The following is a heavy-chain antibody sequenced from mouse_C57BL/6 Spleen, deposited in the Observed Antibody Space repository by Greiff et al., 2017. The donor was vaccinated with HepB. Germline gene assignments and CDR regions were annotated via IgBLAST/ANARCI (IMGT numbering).Heavy chain of an antibody. Sequence: QVQLQQPGAELVRPGTSVKLSCKASGYTFTSYWMHWVKQRPGQDLEWIGVIDPSDSYTNYNQKFKGKATLTVDTSSSTAYMQLSSLTSEDSAVYYCARDGYYDWGQGTTLTVSS. J-gene: IGHJ2*01. CDR3: ARDGYYD. V-gene: IGHV1-59*01. D-gene: IGHD2-3*01. CDR2: IDPSDSYT. CDR1: GYTFTSYW.